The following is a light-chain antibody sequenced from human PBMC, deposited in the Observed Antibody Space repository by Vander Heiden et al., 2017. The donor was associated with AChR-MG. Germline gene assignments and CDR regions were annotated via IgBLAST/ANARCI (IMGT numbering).Light chain of an antibody. CDR3: QSYDTTLSAWV. J-gene: IGLJ3*02. V-gene: IGLV1-40*01. CDR1: GSNIGAPYH. Sequence: QSVLTQPPSISGTPGQRVTISRDGNGSNIGAPYHVNGYQPLPGAAPNLLIFSNANRPSGVPDRFSGSKSGSSASRAITGVQTEDEADYYCQSYDTTLSAWVFGGGTRLTVL. CDR2: SNA.